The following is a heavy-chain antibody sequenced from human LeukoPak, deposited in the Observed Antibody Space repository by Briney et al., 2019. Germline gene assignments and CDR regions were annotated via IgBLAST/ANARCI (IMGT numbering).Heavy chain of an antibody. D-gene: IGHD6-6*01. J-gene: IGHJ4*02. CDR3: AREGVSSSSLVDY. V-gene: IGHV1-69*13. CDR2: IIPILGTA. CDR1: GGTFSSYA. Sequence: ASVKVSCKASGGTFSSYAISWVRQAPGQGLEWMGGIIPILGTANYAQKFQGRVTITADESTSTAYMELSSLRSEDTAVYYCAREGVSSSSLVDYWGQGTLVTVSS.